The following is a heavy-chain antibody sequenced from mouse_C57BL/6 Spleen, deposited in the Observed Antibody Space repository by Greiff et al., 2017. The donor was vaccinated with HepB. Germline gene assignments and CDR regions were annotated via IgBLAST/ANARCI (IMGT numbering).Heavy chain of an antibody. CDR2: IHPNSGST. Sequence: VQLQQPGAELVKPGASVKLSCKASGYTFTSYWMHWVKQRPGQGLEWIGMIHPNSGSTNYNEKFKSKATLTVDKSSSTAYMQLSSLTSEDSAVYYCARRSDYYGSSYYAMDYWGQGTSVTVSS. J-gene: IGHJ4*01. V-gene: IGHV1-64*01. D-gene: IGHD1-1*01. CDR3: ARRSDYYGSSYYAMDY. CDR1: GYTFTSYW.